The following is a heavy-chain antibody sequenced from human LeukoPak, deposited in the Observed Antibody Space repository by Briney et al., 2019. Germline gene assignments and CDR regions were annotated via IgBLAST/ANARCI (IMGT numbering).Heavy chain of an antibody. CDR3: AGLVGRYSSGLYYYYFDY. CDR1: GDSINSLNL. V-gene: IGHV4-4*02. D-gene: IGHD3-22*01. CDR2: MYLSGTT. Sequence: PSGTLSLTCTVSGDSINSLNLWSWVRQPPGKGLEWIGEMYLSGTTHSNPSVKSRVTISIDKSKNQFFLNLSSVTAADTAVYYCAGLVGRYSSGLYYYYFDYWGQGTLVTVSS. J-gene: IGHJ4*02.